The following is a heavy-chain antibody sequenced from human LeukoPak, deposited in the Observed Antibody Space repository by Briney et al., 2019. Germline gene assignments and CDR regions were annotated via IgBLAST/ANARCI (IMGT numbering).Heavy chain of an antibody. D-gene: IGHD1-14*01. CDR1: GFTFSNYG. Sequence: GGSLRLSCGASGFTFSNYGMLWVRQAPGKGLEWVAFIRYDGNNKLYADSMKGRFTISRDNSKNTLYPHINSLRAEDTAVYYCVKDNPLDYWGQGTLVIVSS. CDR3: VKDNPLDY. V-gene: IGHV3-30*02. CDR2: IRYDGNNK. J-gene: IGHJ4*02.